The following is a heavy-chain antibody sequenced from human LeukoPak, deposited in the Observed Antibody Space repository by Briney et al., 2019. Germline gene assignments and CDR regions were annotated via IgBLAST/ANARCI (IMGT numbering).Heavy chain of an antibody. CDR2: IYSGGST. V-gene: IGHV3-66*01. J-gene: IGHJ6*02. D-gene: IGHD3-10*01. Sequence: GWTLTLSCAASGFTVSSNYMSWVRQAPGKGLEWVSVIYSGGSTYYADSVKGRFTISRDTSKNTLYLQMNSLRADDTAVYYCARDAFTMVRGVQYYYYYGMDVWGQGTTVTVSS. CDR3: ARDAFTMVRGVQYYYYYGMDV. CDR1: GFTVSSNY.